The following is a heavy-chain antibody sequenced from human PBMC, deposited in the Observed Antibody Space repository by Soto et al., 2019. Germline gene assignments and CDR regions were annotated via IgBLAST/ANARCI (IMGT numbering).Heavy chain of an antibody. CDR1: GGSFSGYY. D-gene: IGHD6-6*01. Sequence: SSETLSLTCAVYGGSFSGYYWSWIRQPPGKGLEWIGEINHSGSTNYNPSLKSRVTISVDTSKNQFSLKLSSVTAADTAVYYCARSLAARAYYGMDVWGQGTTVTVS. J-gene: IGHJ6*02. CDR2: INHSGST. CDR3: ARSLAARAYYGMDV. V-gene: IGHV4-34*01.